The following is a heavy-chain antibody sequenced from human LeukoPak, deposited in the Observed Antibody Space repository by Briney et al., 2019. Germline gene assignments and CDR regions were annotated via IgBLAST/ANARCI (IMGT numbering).Heavy chain of an antibody. CDR1: GGTFSSYA. V-gene: IGHV1-69*05. D-gene: IGHD3-16*01. CDR3: ARGDLGYYYYYYMDV. J-gene: IGHJ6*03. Sequence: GASVKVSCKASGGTFSSYAISWVRQAPGRGREWMGGIIPSFGTANYAQKFQGRVTITTDESTNTAYMELSSLRSEDTAVYYCARGDLGYYYYYYMDVGGKGTTVTVSS. CDR2: IIPSFGTA.